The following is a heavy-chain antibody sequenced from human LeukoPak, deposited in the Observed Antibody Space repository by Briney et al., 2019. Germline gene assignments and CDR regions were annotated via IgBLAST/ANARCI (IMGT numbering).Heavy chain of an antibody. CDR3: ARVGSGRTVAGAFDI. Sequence: PSETLSLTCAVSGGSISSSNWWSWVRQPPGKGLEWIGEIYHSGSTNYNPSLKSRVTISVDKSKNQFSLKLSSVTAADTAVYYCARVGSGRTVAGAFDIWGQGTMVTVSS. J-gene: IGHJ3*02. V-gene: IGHV4-4*02. CDR2: IYHSGST. CDR1: GGSISSSNW. D-gene: IGHD3-10*01.